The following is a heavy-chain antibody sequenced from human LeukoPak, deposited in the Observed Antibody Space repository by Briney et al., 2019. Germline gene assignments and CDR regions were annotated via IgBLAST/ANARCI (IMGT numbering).Heavy chain of an antibody. J-gene: IGHJ4*02. D-gene: IGHD3-10*01. V-gene: IGHV4-39*01. CDR2: LYFSGST. CDR1: DDSISSSSYY. CDR3: ARRLRKGNYFDY. Sequence: SETLSLTCTVSDDSISSSSYYWGWIRQPPGKGLEWIGSLYFSGSTYYNPSLKSRVAISVDTSKNQFSLKLNSVTAADTAVYYCARRLRKGNYFDYWGQGTLVTVSS.